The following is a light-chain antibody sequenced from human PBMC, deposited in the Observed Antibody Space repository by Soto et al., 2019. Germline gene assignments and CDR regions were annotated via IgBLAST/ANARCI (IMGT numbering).Light chain of an antibody. CDR2: GTS. CDR3: HQYGNSPFT. J-gene: IGKJ3*01. V-gene: IGKV3-20*01. Sequence: IVLTQSPGTLSLSPGERATLSCRASQTVSSRSLGWYQQKPGQAPRLLIFGTSSRATDIPDRFSGVGSATDFTLTISRLEPEDSAVYYCHQYGNSPFTFGPGTKVEIK. CDR1: QTVSSRS.